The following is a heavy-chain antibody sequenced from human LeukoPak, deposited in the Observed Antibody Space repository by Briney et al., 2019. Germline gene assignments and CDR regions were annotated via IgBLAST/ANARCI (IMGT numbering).Heavy chain of an antibody. V-gene: IGHV4-34*01. CDR2: INHSGST. J-gene: IGHJ6*02. CDR3: ARGVGVRLRMDV. CDR1: GGSFSGYY. D-gene: IGHD1-26*01. Sequence: SETLSLTWAVYGGSFSGYYWSWIRQPPGKGLEWIGEINHSGSTNYNPSLKSRVTISVDTSKNQFSLKLSSVTAADTAVYYCARGVGVRLRMDVWGQGTTVTVSS.